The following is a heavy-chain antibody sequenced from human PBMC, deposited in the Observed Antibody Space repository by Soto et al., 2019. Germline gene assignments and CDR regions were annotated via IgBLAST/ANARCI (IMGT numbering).Heavy chain of an antibody. V-gene: IGHV3-30*18. J-gene: IGHJ6*02. CDR3: AKENNYDFWSGYYQLSRGDYYYYGMDV. D-gene: IGHD3-3*01. CDR1: GFTFSSYG. Sequence: GGSLRLSCAASGFTFSSYGMHWVRQAPGKGLEWVAVISYDGSNKYYADSVKGRFTISRDNSKNTLYLQMNSLRAEDMSVYYCAKENNYDFWSGYYQLSRGDYYYYGMDVWGQGTTVTVSS. CDR2: ISYDGSNK.